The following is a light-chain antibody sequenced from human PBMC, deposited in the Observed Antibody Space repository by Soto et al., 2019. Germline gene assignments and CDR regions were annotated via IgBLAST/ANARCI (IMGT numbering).Light chain of an antibody. J-gene: IGKJ1*01. CDR1: QSVSSN. CDR2: GAS. CDR3: QQYGSSPRT. V-gene: IGKV3-20*01. Sequence: IILTHSPDTLSFSPGEIAALSFRASQSVSSNLAWYQQEPGQAPRLLIYGASPRATGIPDRFSGSGSGTDFTLTISRLEPEDFAVYYCQQYGSSPRTFGQGTKVDIK.